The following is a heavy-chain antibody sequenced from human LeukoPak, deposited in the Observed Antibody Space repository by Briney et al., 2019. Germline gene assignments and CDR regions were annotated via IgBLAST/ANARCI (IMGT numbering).Heavy chain of an antibody. Sequence: ASVKVSCKASGYTFTSYDINWVRRATGQGLEWMGWMNPNSGNTGYAQKFQGRVTMTRNTSISTAYVELSSLRSEDTAVYYCARGPFGGDAFDIWGQGTMVTVSS. CDR2: MNPNSGNT. CDR3: ARGPFGGDAFDI. CDR1: GYTFTSYD. J-gene: IGHJ3*02. V-gene: IGHV1-8*01. D-gene: IGHD3-10*01.